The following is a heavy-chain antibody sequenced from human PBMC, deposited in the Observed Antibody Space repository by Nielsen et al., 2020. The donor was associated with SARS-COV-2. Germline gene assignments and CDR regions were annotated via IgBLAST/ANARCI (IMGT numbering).Heavy chain of an antibody. CDR2: IDPSDSYT. Sequence: GESLKISCKGSGYSFTSYWISWVRQMPGRGLEWMGRIDPSDSYTNYSPSFQGHVTISADKSISTAYLQWSSLKASDTAMYYCARHLYCSGGSCYPEAWYYYYGMDVWGQGTTVTVSS. CDR3: ARHLYCSGGSCYPEAWYYYYGMDV. D-gene: IGHD2-15*01. CDR1: GYSFTSYW. J-gene: IGHJ6*02. V-gene: IGHV5-10-1*01.